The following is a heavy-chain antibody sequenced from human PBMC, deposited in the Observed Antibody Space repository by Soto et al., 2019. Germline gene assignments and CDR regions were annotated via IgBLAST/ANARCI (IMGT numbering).Heavy chain of an antibody. J-gene: IGHJ4*02. Sequence: SQTLSLTCAISGDSVSSNSAAWNWIRLSPSRGLEWLGRTYYRSQWYNDYAVSVKSRITINRDTSKNQFSLQLRSLTPDDTAVYFCARTIGIAVANYWGQGTLVTVSS. CDR3: ARTIGIAVANY. D-gene: IGHD6-19*01. V-gene: IGHV6-1*01. CDR2: TYYRSQWYN. CDR1: GDSVSSNSAA.